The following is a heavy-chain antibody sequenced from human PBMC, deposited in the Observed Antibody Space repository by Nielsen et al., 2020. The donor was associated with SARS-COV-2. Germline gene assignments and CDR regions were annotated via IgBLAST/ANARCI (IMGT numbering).Heavy chain of an antibody. CDR2: ISYDGSNK. V-gene: IGHV3-30-3*01. Sequence: GESLKISCAASGFTFSSYAMHWVRQAPGKGLEWVAVISYDGSNKYYADSVKGRFTISRDNSKNTLYLQMNSLRAEDTAVYYCAKDLDYEFYFDYWGQGTLVTVSS. CDR3: AKDLDYEFYFDY. J-gene: IGHJ4*02. CDR1: GFTFSSYA. D-gene: IGHD4-17*01.